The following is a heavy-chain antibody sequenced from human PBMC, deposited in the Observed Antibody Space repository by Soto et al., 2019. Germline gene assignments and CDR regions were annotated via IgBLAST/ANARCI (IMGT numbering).Heavy chain of an antibody. CDR3: ARAGEYCSSTSCYRYYYGMDV. CDR1: GYTFTSYD. J-gene: IGHJ6*02. V-gene: IGHV1-8*01. Sequence: QVQLVQSGAEVKKPGASVKVSCKASGYTFTSYDINWVRQATGQGLEWMGWMNPNSGNTGYAQKFQGRVTMTRNNSISTAYMELSSLRSEDTAVYYCARAGEYCSSTSCYRYYYGMDVWGQGTTVTVSS. D-gene: IGHD2-2*02. CDR2: MNPNSGNT.